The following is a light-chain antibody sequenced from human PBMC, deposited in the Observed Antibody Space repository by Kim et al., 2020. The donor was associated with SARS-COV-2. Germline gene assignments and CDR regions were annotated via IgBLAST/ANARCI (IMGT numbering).Light chain of an antibody. CDR2: DNN. V-gene: IGLV1-51*01. CDR1: SSNIGNND. Sequence: GPKVTISCSGSSSNIGNNDVSWYQQLPGTAPKLLIYDNNKRPPGIPDRFSGSKSGTSATLGITGLQTGDEADYYCGTWDSSLSAGVFGGGTQLTVL. J-gene: IGLJ2*01. CDR3: GTWDSSLSAGV.